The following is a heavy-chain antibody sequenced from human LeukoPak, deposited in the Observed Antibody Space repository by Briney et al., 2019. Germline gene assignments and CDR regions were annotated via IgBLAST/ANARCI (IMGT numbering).Heavy chain of an antibody. CDR3: ARAHNRYCSSASCYDQMMFDY. Sequence: ASVKVSCKASGYTFTGYGISWVRQAPGQGLEWMGWISAYNGNTNYAQKLQGRVTMTTDTSTSTAYMELRSLRSDDTAVYYCARAHNRYCSSASCYDQMMFDYWGQGTLVTVPS. D-gene: IGHD2-2*01. J-gene: IGHJ4*02. V-gene: IGHV1-18*01. CDR2: ISAYNGNT. CDR1: GYTFTGYG.